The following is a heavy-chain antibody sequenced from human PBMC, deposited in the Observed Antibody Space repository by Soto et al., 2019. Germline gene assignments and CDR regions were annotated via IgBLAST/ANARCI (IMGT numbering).Heavy chain of an antibody. CDR2: ISAYKGDT. D-gene: IGHD5-12*01. Sequence: QVQLVQSGAEVTKPGASVKVSCKSSGYTLTSYGISWVRQAPGQGLEWMGWISAYKGDTNYAQSLQGRVTMTTYTSTTTAYMELRSLRSDDTAVYYCATTIGYSYYDYGMDVWGQGTTVTVSS. CDR1: GYTLTSYG. J-gene: IGHJ6*02. CDR3: ATTIGYSYYDYGMDV. V-gene: IGHV1-18*01.